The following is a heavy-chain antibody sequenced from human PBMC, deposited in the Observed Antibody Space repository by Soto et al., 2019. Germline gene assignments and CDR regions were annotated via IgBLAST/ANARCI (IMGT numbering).Heavy chain of an antibody. CDR2: ISAHNGNT. V-gene: IGHV1-18*01. CDR3: ARGRYGDY. J-gene: IGHJ4*02. CDR1: GYAFTTYG. D-gene: IGHD1-1*01. Sequence: QVHLVQSGAEVKKPGASVKVSCQGSGYAFTTYGITWVRQAPGQGLEWMGWISAHNGNTNYAQKPQGRVTVTRDTSTSTAYMELRSLRYDDTAVYYCARGRYGDYWGQGALVNVSS.